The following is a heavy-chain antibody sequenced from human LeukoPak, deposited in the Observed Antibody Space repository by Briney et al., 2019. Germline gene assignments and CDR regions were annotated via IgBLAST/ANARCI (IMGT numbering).Heavy chain of an antibody. CDR3: ARHIDWKFDY. CDR1: GFTFSSSA. CDR2: IQFDGSYK. V-gene: IGHV3-30*02. Sequence: PGGSLRLSCAASGFTFSSSAMHWVRQAPGKGLECVAFIQFDGSYKHYSDSVKGRFTISRDNSKNTLYLEMNSLRPEDTAVYYCARHIDWKFDYWGQGALVTVSS. J-gene: IGHJ4*02. D-gene: IGHD1-1*01.